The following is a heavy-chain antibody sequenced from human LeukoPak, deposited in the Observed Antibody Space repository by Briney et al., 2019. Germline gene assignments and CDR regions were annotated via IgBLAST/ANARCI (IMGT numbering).Heavy chain of an antibody. CDR1: GFTFSSYS. D-gene: IGHD4-17*01. CDR3: ASLIAPPVTTQGY. J-gene: IGHJ4*02. CDR2: ISSSSSSYI. Sequence: GGSLRLSCAASGFTFSSYSMNWVRQAPGKGLEWVSSISSSSSSYIYYADSVKGRFTISRDNAKDSLYLQMNSLRAEDTAVYYCASLIAPPVTTQGYWGQGTLVTVSS. V-gene: IGHV3-21*01.